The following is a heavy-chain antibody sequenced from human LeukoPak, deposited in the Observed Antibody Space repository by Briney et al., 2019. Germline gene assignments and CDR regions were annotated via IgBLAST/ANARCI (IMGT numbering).Heavy chain of an antibody. V-gene: IGHV3-21*01. Sequence: GSLRLSCAASGFTFSSYSMNWVRQAPGKGLEWVSSISSSSSYIYYADSVKGRFTISRDNAKNSLYLQMNSLRAEDTAVYYCARDPPDYYDSSGDSDYWGQGTLVTVSS. D-gene: IGHD3-22*01. J-gene: IGHJ4*02. CDR1: GFTFSSYS. CDR3: ARDPPDYYDSSGDSDY. CDR2: ISSSSSYI.